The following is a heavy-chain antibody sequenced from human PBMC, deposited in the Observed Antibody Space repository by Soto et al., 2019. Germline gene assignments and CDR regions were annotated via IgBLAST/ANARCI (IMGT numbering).Heavy chain of an antibody. CDR3: ARTPAGYSSSSGRSEYYFDY. CDR2: IYYSGST. J-gene: IGHJ4*02. D-gene: IGHD6-6*01. Sequence: KPSETLSLTCTVSAGSINTYYWSWIRQPPGKGLEWIGYIYYSGSTNYNPSLKSRVTISVDTSKNQFSLKLSSVTAADTAVYYCARTPAGYSSSSGRSEYYFDYWGQGTLVTVSS. V-gene: IGHV4-59*01. CDR1: AGSINTYY.